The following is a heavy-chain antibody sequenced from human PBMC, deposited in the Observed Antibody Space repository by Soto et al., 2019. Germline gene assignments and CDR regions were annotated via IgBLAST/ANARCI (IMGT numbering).Heavy chain of an antibody. J-gene: IGHJ4*02. Sequence: EVQLVESGGGLVQPGGSLRLSCAGSGFTFSNYWMHWVRQAPGKGLEWVSRIDHDGPTDYADSVRGGFTNSRDNAENTLYLQMNSLRPEDTAVYNCVRDRHGDDWGQGTLVTVSS. V-gene: IGHV3-74*01. CDR1: GFTFSNYW. CDR3: VRDRHGDD. CDR2: IDHDGPT.